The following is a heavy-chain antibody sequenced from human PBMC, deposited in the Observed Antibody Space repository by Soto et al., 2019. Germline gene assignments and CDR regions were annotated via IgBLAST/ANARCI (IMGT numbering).Heavy chain of an antibody. CDR1: GFIFSDHY. CDR2: VRDKANGYTT. Sequence: EVQLVESGGGLVEPGGSLRLSCAASGFIFSDHYMDWVRQAPGKGLEWIGLVRDKANGYTTEYAASVRGRFTVSRDDSKNSLDLEMNRLQIEDTAMYYCVRNLASGGTYYIDYSGEGTLVTVSS. CDR3: VRNLASGGTYYIDY. D-gene: IGHD1-26*01. V-gene: IGHV3-72*01. J-gene: IGHJ4*02.